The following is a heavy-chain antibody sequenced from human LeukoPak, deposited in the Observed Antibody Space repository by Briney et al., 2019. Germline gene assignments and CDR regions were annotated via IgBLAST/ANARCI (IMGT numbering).Heavy chain of an antibody. D-gene: IGHD4-11*01. Sequence: SVKVSCKASGGTFSSYAISWVRQAPGQGLEWMGGIIPIFGTANYAQKFQGRVTVTADESTSTAYMELSSLRSEDTAVYYCARLQFQVYYYYYMDVWGKGTTVTVSS. CDR1: GGTFSSYA. J-gene: IGHJ6*03. V-gene: IGHV1-69*13. CDR2: IIPIFGTA. CDR3: ARLQFQVYYYYYMDV.